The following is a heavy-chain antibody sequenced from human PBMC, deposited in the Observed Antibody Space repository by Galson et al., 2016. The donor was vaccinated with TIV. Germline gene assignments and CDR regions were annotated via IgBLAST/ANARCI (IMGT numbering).Heavy chain of an antibody. V-gene: IGHV5-10-1*01. D-gene: IGHD3-10*01. Sequence: SGAEVKKPGGSLRISCKGSGYSFTRYWVNWVRQMPGKGLEWMGRIDPSDSYTNYSPSFQGHVTISVDKSVDTAYLQWSSLKASDTAIYYCARGVSSGSAWLDPWGQGTLVSVSS. J-gene: IGHJ5*02. CDR2: IDPSDSYT. CDR1: GYSFTRYW. CDR3: ARGVSSGSAWLDP.